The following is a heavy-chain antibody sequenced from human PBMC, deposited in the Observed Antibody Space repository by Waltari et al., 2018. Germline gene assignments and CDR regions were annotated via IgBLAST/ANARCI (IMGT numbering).Heavy chain of an antibody. CDR3: ATNRGYYALDY. D-gene: IGHD1-26*01. V-gene: IGHV3-7*01. Sequence: EMQLVESGGGLVQPGGSLRLSCTASVFTFGVYWMPWARQAPGKGLDWVATISPDGRSKTYVDSVRGRFTVSRDNTKNSLYLQMNSLRLEDSALYYCATNRGYYALDYWAQGTLVTVSS. J-gene: IGHJ4*02. CDR1: VFTFGVYW. CDR2: ISPDGRSK.